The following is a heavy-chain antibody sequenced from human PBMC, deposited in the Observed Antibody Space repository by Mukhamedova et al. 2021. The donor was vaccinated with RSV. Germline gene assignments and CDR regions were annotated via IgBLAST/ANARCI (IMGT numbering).Heavy chain of an antibody. J-gene: IGHJ4*02. CDR3: AREGTATGLDLDY. D-gene: IGHD1/OR15-1a*01. Sequence: IHWVRQAPGQRLEWMGWINADIGDTRYSQKFLGRVTITRDTSASTAYIKLSSVRSEDTAVYYCAREGTATGLDLDYWGQGTLVNVS. V-gene: IGHV1-3*01. CDR2: INADIGDT.